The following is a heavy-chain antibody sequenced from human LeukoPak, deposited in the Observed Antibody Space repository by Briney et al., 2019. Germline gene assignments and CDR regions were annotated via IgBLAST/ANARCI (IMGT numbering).Heavy chain of an antibody. J-gene: IGHJ4*02. V-gene: IGHV1-18*01. CDR3: ARDLRVVVTAPTTCFDY. CDR2: ISAYNGNT. Sequence: GASVKVSCKASGYTFTSYGISWVRKAPGQGLEWMGWISAYNGNTNYAQKLQGRVTMTTDTSTSTAYMELRSLRSDDTAVYYCARDLRVVVTAPTTCFDYWGQGTLVTVSS. CDR1: GYTFTSYG. D-gene: IGHD2-21*02.